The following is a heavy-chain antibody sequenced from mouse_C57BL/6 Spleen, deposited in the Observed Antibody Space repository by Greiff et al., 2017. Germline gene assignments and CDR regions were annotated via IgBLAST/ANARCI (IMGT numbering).Heavy chain of an antibody. J-gene: IGHJ1*03. Sequence: EVKLMESGAELVKPGASVTLSCTASGFNIKDYYMHWVKQRTEQGLEWIGRIAPEDGETKSAPQFQGKATITADTSSNTAYLQLSSLTSEDTAVYYCARRLPAWYFDVWGTGTTVTVSS. V-gene: IGHV14-2*01. CDR1: GFNIKDYY. D-gene: IGHD1-2*01. CDR3: ARRLPAWYFDV. CDR2: IAPEDGET.